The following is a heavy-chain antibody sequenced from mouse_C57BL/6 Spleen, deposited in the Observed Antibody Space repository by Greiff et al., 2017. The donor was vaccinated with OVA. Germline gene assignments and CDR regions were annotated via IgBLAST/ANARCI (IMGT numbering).Heavy chain of an antibody. V-gene: IGHV1-26*01. J-gene: IGHJ4*01. D-gene: IGHD2-3*01. Sequence: EVQLQQSGPELVKPGASVKISCKASGYTFTDYYMNWVKQSHGKSLEWIGDINPNNGGTSYNQKFKGKATLPVDKSSSTAYMELRSLTSEDSAVYYCARWLNYAMDYWGQGTSVTVSS. CDR1: GYTFTDYY. CDR2: INPNNGGT. CDR3: ARWLNYAMDY.